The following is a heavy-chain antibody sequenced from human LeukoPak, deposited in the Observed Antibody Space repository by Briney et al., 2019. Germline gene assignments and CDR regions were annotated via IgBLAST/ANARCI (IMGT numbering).Heavy chain of an antibody. CDR1: RYTFTGYY. CDR2: INPNSGGT. Sequence: GASVKVSCKASRYTFTGYYMHWVRQAPGQGLEWMGWINPNSGGTNYVQKFQGRVTMSRDTSISTAYMELSRLRSDDTAVYYCAREVRGNWNDPWGDYWGQGTLVTVSS. V-gene: IGHV1-2*02. D-gene: IGHD1-1*01. CDR3: AREVRGNWNDPWGDY. J-gene: IGHJ4*02.